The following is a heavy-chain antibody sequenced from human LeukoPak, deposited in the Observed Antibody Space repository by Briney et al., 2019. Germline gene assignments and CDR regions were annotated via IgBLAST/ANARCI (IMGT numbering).Heavy chain of an antibody. D-gene: IGHD6-13*01. Sequence: PSETLSLTCTVSGGSISSYYWSWIRQPAGKGLEWIGRIYTSGSTNYNPSLKSRATMSVDTSKNQFSLKLSSVTAADTAVYYCARVRKSSWYEGGWFDPWGQGTLVTVSS. CDR2: IYTSGST. J-gene: IGHJ5*02. CDR3: ARVRKSSWYEGGWFDP. CDR1: GGSISSYY. V-gene: IGHV4-4*07.